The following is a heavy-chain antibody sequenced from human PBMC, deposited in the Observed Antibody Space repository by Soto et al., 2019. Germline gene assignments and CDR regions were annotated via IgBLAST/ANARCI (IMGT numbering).Heavy chain of an antibody. J-gene: IGHJ3*02. CDR3: ARTNSGYDYGVAFDI. V-gene: IGHV1-69*13. D-gene: IGHD5-12*01. Sequence: EASVKVSCKASGGTFSSYAISWVRQAPGQGLEWMGGIIPIFGTANYAQKFQGRVTITADESTSTAYMELSSLRSEDTAVYYCARTNSGYDYGVAFDIWGQGTMVTVSS. CDR1: GGTFSSYA. CDR2: IIPIFGTA.